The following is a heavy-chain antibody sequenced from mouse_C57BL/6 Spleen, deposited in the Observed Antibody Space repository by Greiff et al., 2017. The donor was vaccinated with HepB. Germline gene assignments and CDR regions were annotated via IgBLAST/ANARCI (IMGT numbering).Heavy chain of an antibody. CDR3: ARALYYYGSSYVGAWFAY. V-gene: IGHV1-55*01. CDR2: IYPGSGST. Sequence: QVQLQQPGAELVKPGASVKMSCKASGYTFTSYWITWVKQRPGQGLEWIGDIYPGSGSTNYNEKFKSKATLTVDTSSSTAYMQLSSLTSEDSAVYYWARALYYYGSSYVGAWFAYWGQGTLVTVSA. D-gene: IGHD1-1*01. J-gene: IGHJ3*01. CDR1: GYTFTSYW.